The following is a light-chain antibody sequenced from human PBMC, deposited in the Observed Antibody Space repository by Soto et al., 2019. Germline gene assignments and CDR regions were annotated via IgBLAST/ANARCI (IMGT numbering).Light chain of an antibody. Sequence: DIQMTQSPSSLSASVGDRVTITCRASQSISSYLNWYQQKPGKAPKLLIYAASSLQSGVPSRFXGSGSGPDFTLTISSLQPEAFATYYCQQSYSTLAWTFGQGTKVEIK. V-gene: IGKV1-39*01. CDR1: QSISSY. CDR2: AAS. CDR3: QQSYSTLAWT. J-gene: IGKJ1*01.